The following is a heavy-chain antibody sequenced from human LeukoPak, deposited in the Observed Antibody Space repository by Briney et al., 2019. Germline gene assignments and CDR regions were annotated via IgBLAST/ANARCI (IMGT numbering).Heavy chain of an antibody. CDR3: ASGFNVATTPTYYYYDIDV. CDR1: GCTFSRYA. V-gene: IGHV1-69*04. Sequence: GASVKVSCQASGCTFSRYAISWVRQAPGQGLEWMGRIIPILGIANYAQKVQGRVTITADKSTSTAYIELSSLRSEDTAVYYCASGFNVATTPTYYYYDIDVWGQGTTVTVSS. D-gene: IGHD5-12*01. J-gene: IGHJ6*02. CDR2: IIPILGIA.